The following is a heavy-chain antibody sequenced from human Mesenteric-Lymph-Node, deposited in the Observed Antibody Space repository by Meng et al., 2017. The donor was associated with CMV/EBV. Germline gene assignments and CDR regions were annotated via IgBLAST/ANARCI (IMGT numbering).Heavy chain of an antibody. Sequence: ASVKVSCKTSGYTFTDDYIHWVRQAPSQGLEWMGWINPNSGGTNFAPRFQGRVTMTRDTSITTAYMDLSSLRSDDTALYYCVRYSGSSYSFDPWGQGTLVTVSS. CDR3: VRYSGSSYSFDP. D-gene: IGHD1-26*01. J-gene: IGHJ5*02. CDR2: INPNSGGT. CDR1: GYTFTDDY. V-gene: IGHV1-2*02.